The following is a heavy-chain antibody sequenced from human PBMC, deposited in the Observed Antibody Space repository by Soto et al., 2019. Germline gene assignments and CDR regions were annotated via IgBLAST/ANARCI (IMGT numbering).Heavy chain of an antibody. CDR2: IIPIFGTA. D-gene: IGHD3-22*01. J-gene: IGHJ4*02. V-gene: IGHV1-69*12. CDR1: GGTFSSYA. CDR3: ARDGVQYYYDSSGYVY. Sequence: QVQLVQSGAEVKKPGSSVKVSCKASGGTFSSYAISWVRQAPGQGLEWMGGIIPIFGTANYAQKFQGRVTITADESTSTAYMELSSLRSEVTAVYYCARDGVQYYYDSSGYVYWGQGTLVTVSS.